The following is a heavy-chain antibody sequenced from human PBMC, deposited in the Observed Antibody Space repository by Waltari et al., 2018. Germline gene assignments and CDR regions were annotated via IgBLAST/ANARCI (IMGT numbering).Heavy chain of an antibody. CDR3: ARGVPGSWPDYYFDH. D-gene: IGHD3-10*01. V-gene: IGHV1-18*01. J-gene: IGHJ4*02. CDR2: FSVYNGNT. Sequence: QVQLVQSGAEVKKPGASVKVSCKASGYTFTNYDISWVRQAPGQGLEWMGWFSVYNGNTNYAQKLQGRVTMTTDTSTSTAYMELRSLRSDDTAVYYCARGVPGSWPDYYFDHWGQGTLVTVSS. CDR1: GYTFTNYD.